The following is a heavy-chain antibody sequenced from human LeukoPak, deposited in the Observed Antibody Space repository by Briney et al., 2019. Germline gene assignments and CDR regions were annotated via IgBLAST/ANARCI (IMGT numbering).Heavy chain of an antibody. CDR2: IRYHGSDK. CDR1: GFSFRNYW. V-gene: IGHV3-30*02. Sequence: PGGSLRLSCVASGFSFRNYWMNWVRQAPGKGLEWVAFIRYHGSDKFYADSVKGRFTISRDNSKNTLYLQMNSLRPEDTSVCYCARSPTSWYFDYWGQGTLVTVSS. CDR3: ARSPTSWYFDY. D-gene: IGHD2-2*01. J-gene: IGHJ4*02.